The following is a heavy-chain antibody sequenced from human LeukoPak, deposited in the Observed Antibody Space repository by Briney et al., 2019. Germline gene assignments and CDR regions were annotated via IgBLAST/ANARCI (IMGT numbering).Heavy chain of an antibody. D-gene: IGHD3-10*01. V-gene: IGHV1-8*01. CDR3: VRDGEGVAISVNYWFDP. CDR1: GFTFTSYD. J-gene: IGHJ5*02. CDR2: MNPQNGNT. Sequence: ASVKVSCKASGFTFTSYDINWVRQASGQGLEWMGWMNPQNGNTGYAQKFQGRVTMTRDTSISTAYMELRGQRSDDTAVYYCVRDGEGVAISVNYWFDPWGQGTLVTVSS.